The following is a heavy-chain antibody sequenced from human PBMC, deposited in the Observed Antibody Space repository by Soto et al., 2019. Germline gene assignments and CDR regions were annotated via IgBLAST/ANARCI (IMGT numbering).Heavy chain of an antibody. Sequence: LRLSCAASGFTFSTYPMNWVFQAPGKGLEWVSNIRPSRNSKYYADSVKGRFTISRDNAKNTLSLQMNSLRAEDTAVYYCARDSYNFGYIDYWGQGTLVTVSS. J-gene: IGHJ4*02. CDR1: GFTFSTYP. V-gene: IGHV3-48*01. CDR2: IRPSRNSK. D-gene: IGHD3-3*01. CDR3: ARDSYNFGYIDY.